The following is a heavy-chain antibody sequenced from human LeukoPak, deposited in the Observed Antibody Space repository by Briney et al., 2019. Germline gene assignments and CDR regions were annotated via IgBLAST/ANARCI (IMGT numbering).Heavy chain of an antibody. CDR1: GITFSEYS. Sequence: PGGSLRLSCVASGITFSEYSMTWVRQAPGKGLEWVSSISSRSNYIHYADSLKGRFTTSRDNAENSLYLQMNSLRAEDTAVYYCARLLIVVEPTAPFSTSYYMDVWGKGTTVTVSS. V-gene: IGHV3-21*06. CDR3: ARLLIVVEPTAPFSTSYYMDV. CDR2: ISSRSNYI. D-gene: IGHD2-2*01. J-gene: IGHJ6*03.